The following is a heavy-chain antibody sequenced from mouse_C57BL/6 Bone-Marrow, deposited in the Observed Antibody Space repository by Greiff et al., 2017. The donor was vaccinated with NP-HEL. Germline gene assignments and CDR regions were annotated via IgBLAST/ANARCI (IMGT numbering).Heavy chain of an antibody. J-gene: IGHJ2*01. CDR2: IDPNSGGT. Sequence: QVQLQQPGAELVKPGASVKLSCKASGYTFTSYLMHWVKQRPGRGLEWIGRIDPNSGGTKYNEKFKSKATLTVDKPSSPAYMQLNSLTSEDSAVYYCARYYCGSSSFDYWGQGTTLTVSS. CDR1: GYTFTSYL. V-gene: IGHV1-72*01. D-gene: IGHD1-1*01. CDR3: ARYYCGSSSFDY.